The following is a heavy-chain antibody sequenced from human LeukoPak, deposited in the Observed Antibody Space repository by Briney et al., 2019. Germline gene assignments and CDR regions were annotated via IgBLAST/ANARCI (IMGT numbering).Heavy chain of an antibody. CDR3: ARIYSSGWYDQHDAFDI. CDR2: IIPIFGTA. D-gene: IGHD6-19*01. Sequence: SVKVSCKASGGTFSSYAISWVRQAPGQGLEWMGGIIPIFGTANYAEKFQGRVTITTDEATSTAYMELSSRRSEDTAVYYCARIYSSGWYDQHDAFDIWGQGTMVTVSS. J-gene: IGHJ3*02. V-gene: IGHV1-69*05. CDR1: GGTFSSYA.